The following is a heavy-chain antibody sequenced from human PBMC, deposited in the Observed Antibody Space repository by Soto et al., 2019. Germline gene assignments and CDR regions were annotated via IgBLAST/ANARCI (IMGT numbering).Heavy chain of an antibody. D-gene: IGHD6-13*01. V-gene: IGHV4-39*01. J-gene: IGHJ6*02. Sequence: QLQLQESGPGLVKPSETLSLSCTVSGGSITSSFYWGWIRQPPGKGLEWIGSIYGTGNTYYNPSLKGRVTRSADTSKNQFSLTLISVTAADTAVYYCRSSSRYSTDVWGQGATVTVSS. CDR2: IYGTGNT. CDR1: GGSITSSFY. CDR3: RSSSRYSTDV.